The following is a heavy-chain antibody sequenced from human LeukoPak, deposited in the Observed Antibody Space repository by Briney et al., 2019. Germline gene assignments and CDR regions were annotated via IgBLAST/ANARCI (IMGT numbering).Heavy chain of an antibody. V-gene: IGHV1-8*01. CDR3: ARGPTEDSGFGELLFDP. Sequence: GASVKVSCKASGYTFTSYDINWVRPATGQGREWMGWMNPNSGNTGYAQKFQGRVTMTRNTSISTAYMELSSLRSEDTAVYYCARGPTEDSGFGELLFDPWGQGTLVTVSP. D-gene: IGHD3-10*01. CDR2: MNPNSGNT. CDR1: GYTFTSYD. J-gene: IGHJ5*02.